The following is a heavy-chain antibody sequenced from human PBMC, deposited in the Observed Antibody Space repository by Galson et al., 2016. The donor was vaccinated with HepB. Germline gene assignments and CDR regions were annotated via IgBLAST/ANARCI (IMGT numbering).Heavy chain of an antibody. CDR1: GYSFSSYY. CDR2: INPSGGRT. Sequence: SVKVSCKASGYSFSSYYMHWVRQAPGQGLEWMGIINPSGGRTSYAQKIQGRVTMTRDTSTSTIYMELSSLRSDDTAVYYCARGDSGASKGSLDYWGQGTLVTVSS. J-gene: IGHJ4*02. D-gene: IGHD1-26*01. V-gene: IGHV1-46*01. CDR3: ARGDSGASKGSLDY.